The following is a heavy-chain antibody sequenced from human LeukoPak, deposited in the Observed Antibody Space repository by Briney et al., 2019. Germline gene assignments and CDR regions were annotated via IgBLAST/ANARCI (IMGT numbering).Heavy chain of an antibody. CDR3: AKDLGLYYYDSSGYSSFDY. J-gene: IGHJ4*02. Sequence: QSGGSLRLSCAASGFTFSSYAMSWVRQAPGKGLEWVSAISGSGGSTYYADSVKGRFTISRDNSKNTLYLQMNSLRAEDTAVYYCAKDLGLYYYDSSGYSSFDYWGQGTLVTVSS. CDR1: GFTFSSYA. V-gene: IGHV3-23*01. CDR2: ISGSGGST. D-gene: IGHD3-22*01.